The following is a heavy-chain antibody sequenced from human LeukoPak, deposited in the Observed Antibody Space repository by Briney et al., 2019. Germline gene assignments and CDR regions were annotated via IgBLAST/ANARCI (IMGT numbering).Heavy chain of an antibody. Sequence: GGSLRLSCAASGFTVSSKYMSWVRQAPGKGLEWVSVIYSGGSTYYADSVKGRFTISRGNSKNTLYLQMNSLKAEDTAVYYCARERVYYDSSGYKTAEYFQHWGQGTLVTVSS. D-gene: IGHD3-22*01. J-gene: IGHJ1*01. CDR1: GFTVSSKY. CDR3: ARERVYYDSSGYKTAEYFQH. V-gene: IGHV3-53*01. CDR2: IYSGGST.